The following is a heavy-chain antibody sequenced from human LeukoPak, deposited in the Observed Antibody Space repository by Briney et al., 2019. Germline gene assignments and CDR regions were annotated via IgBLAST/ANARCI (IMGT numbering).Heavy chain of an antibody. CDR2: ISAYNGNT. CDR1: GDTFTSYG. J-gene: IGHJ1*01. CDR3: ARDQHDCSGGSCYSVSYFQH. Sequence: ASVKVSCKASGDTFTSYGISWVRQAPGQGLEWMGWISAYNGNTNYAQKFQGRVTLTTDTPTSTAYMELRSLRSDDTAVYYCARDQHDCSGGSCYSVSYFQHWGQGTLVTVSS. D-gene: IGHD2-15*01. V-gene: IGHV1-18*01.